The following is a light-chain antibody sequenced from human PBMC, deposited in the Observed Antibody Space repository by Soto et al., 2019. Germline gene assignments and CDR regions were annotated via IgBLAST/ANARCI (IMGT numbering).Light chain of an antibody. Sequence: EIVLTQSPGTLSLSPGQRATLSCRASQRLSASDIAWYQQKPGQAPKFLIYGVSSRATGIPDRFSGSGSGTDFTLTISRLEPEDCAVYHCQQYGSSPLSTFGQGTRLEIK. CDR2: GVS. J-gene: IGKJ5*01. CDR3: QQYGSSPLST. V-gene: IGKV3-20*01. CDR1: QRLSASD.